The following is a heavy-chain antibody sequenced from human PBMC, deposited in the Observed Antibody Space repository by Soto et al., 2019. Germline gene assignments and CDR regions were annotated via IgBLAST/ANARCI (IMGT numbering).Heavy chain of an antibody. J-gene: IGHJ4*02. Sequence: EVPLVESGGGLVKPGRSLRLSCAASGFTFDDYAMHWVRQAPGKGLEWVSGISWNSGTIGYAASVRGRFSISRDNAKNSLYLQMNSLRAEDTALYYCAKDYDFWSGCFDYWGQGTLVTVSS. CDR2: ISWNSGTI. V-gene: IGHV3-9*01. CDR1: GFTFDDYA. CDR3: AKDYDFWSGCFDY. D-gene: IGHD3-3*01.